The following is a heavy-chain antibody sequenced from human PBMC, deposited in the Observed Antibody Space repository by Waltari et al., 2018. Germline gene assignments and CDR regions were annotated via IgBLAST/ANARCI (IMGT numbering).Heavy chain of an antibody. D-gene: IGHD6-19*01. V-gene: IGHV6-1*01. CDR2: TYFRSTWYS. CDR3: AXGSDLDVVAAXGWFFDL. J-gene: IGHJ2*01. CDR1: XDSVSGNTVT. Sequence: QEQLHQSGXGLLKPSQSLSLTCAISXDSVSGNTVTWDWLRXSPSRGLEWLGRTYFRSTWYSEYTPXLRSRMTITADTXNNXFSLXXKXLTRDDTAXXFCAXGSDLDVVAAXGWFFDLXGRGTPVTVXS.